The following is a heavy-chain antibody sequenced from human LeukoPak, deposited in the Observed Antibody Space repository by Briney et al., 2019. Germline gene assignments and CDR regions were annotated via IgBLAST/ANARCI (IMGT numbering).Heavy chain of an antibody. CDR1: GGSISSGGYS. CDR3: ARGVSAFDI. J-gene: IGHJ3*02. V-gene: IGHV4-30-4*07. CDR2: IYYSGST. D-gene: IGHD3-16*02. Sequence: SSETLSLTCTVSGGSISSGGYSWSWIRQPPGKGLEWIGYIYYSGSTYYNPSLKSRVTISVDTSKNQFSLKLSSVTAADTAVYYCARGVSAFDIWGQGTMVTVSS.